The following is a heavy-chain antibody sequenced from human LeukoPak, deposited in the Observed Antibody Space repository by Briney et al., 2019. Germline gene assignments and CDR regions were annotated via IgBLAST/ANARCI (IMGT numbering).Heavy chain of an antibody. CDR2: INHSGST. CDR3: AREGYYDYVWGSYRYSGPIDY. Sequence: SETLSLTCAVSGYSISSGYYWGWIRQPPGKGLEWIGSINHSGSTNYNPSLKSRVTISVDTSKNQFSLKLSSVTAADTAVYYCAREGYYDYVWGSYRYSGPIDYWGQGTLVTVSS. CDR1: GYSISSGYY. D-gene: IGHD3-16*02. V-gene: IGHV4-38-2*02. J-gene: IGHJ4*02.